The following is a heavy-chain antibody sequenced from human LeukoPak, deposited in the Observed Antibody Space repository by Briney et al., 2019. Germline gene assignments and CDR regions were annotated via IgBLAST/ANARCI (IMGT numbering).Heavy chain of an antibody. J-gene: IGHJ4*02. V-gene: IGHV3-21*01. Sequence: GGSLRLSCAASGFTFSSYAMSWVRQAPGKGLEWVSSISTSSSYIYYADSVKGRFTISRDNAKNSLYLQMNSLRGEDTAVYYCARVLGYYYDSRGHDYWGQGTLVTVSS. CDR2: ISTSSSYI. D-gene: IGHD3-22*01. CDR3: ARVLGYYYDSRGHDY. CDR1: GFTFSSYA.